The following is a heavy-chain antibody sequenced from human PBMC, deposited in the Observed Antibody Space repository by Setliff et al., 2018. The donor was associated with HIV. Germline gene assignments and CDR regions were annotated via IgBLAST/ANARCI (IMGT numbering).Heavy chain of an antibody. J-gene: IGHJ1*01. CDR1: GGSFRRYA. Sequence: SVKVSCKASGGSFRRYAIRWVRQAPGQGLEWMGGIIAIFVTAKYAQKLQGRLTMTEDTSTDTAYMELCSLRSYDTAMYYCATDPGYSSTWYSESFQHWGKGTVVTVAS. V-gene: IGHV1-69*06. CDR3: ATDPGYSSTWYSESFQH. D-gene: IGHD6-13*01. CDR2: IIAIFVTA.